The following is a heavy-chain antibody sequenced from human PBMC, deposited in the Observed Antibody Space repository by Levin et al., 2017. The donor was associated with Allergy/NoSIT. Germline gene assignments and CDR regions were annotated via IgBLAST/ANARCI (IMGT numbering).Heavy chain of an antibody. V-gene: IGHV1-69*01. CDR1: GGTFSSYA. Sequence: KISCKASGGTFSSYAISWVRQAPGQGLEWMGGIIPIFGTANYAQKFQGRVTITADESTSTAYMELSSLRSEDTAVYYCARDEGYCSSTSCYRVYYYGMDVWGQGTTVTVSS. J-gene: IGHJ6*02. CDR2: IIPIFGTA. CDR3: ARDEGYCSSTSCYRVYYYGMDV. D-gene: IGHD2-2*01.